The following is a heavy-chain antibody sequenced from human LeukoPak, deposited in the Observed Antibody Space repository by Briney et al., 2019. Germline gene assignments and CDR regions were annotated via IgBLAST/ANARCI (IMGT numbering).Heavy chain of an antibody. D-gene: IGHD3-3*01. Sequence: PSETLSLTCTVSGGSISIYYWSWIRQPPGKGLEWIGYIYYSGSTNYNPSLKSRVTISVDTSKNQFSLKLSSVTAADTAVYYCARTARSGFPDYWGQGTLVTVSS. CDR3: ARTARSGFPDY. J-gene: IGHJ4*02. CDR2: IYYSGST. V-gene: IGHV4-59*08. CDR1: GGSISIYY.